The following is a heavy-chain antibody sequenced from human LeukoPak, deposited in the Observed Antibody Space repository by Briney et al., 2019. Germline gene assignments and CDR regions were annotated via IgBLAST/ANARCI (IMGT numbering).Heavy chain of an antibody. CDR2: VYPTGST. D-gene: IGHD6-19*01. CDR1: GDSINTHY. V-gene: IGHV4-4*07. J-gene: IGHJ6*03. CDR3: ARTQEAGYSSGWYDSYYYYYMDV. Sequence: PSETLSLTCNVSGDSINTHYWSWIRQPAGKGLEWIGRVYPTGSTNYNPSLKSRVTISVDTSKNQFSLKLSSVTAADTAVYYCARTQEAGYSSGWYDSYYYYYMDVWGKGTTVTISS.